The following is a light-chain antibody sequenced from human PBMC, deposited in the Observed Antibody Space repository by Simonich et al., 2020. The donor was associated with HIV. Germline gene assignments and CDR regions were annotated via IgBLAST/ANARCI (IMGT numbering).Light chain of an antibody. J-gene: IGLJ3*02. CDR1: SSDVGGYNY. CDR2: DVS. CDR3: TSYTSSSLWV. V-gene: IGLV2-14*03. Sequence: SALTQPASVSGSPGQSITISCTGTSSDVGGYNYVSWYQQHPGKAPKLLIYDVSNRPSGVSNRFSGSKSANTASLTISGLQAEDEADYYCTSYTSSSLWVFGGGTKLTVL.